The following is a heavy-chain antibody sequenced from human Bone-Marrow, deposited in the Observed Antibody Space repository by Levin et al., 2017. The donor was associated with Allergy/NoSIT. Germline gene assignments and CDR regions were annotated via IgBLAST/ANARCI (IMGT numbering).Heavy chain of an antibody. CDR1: GFTFSDYW. CDR3: ARDKRVGATYFDF. D-gene: IGHD1-26*01. V-gene: IGHV3-7*01. J-gene: IGHJ4*02. Sequence: GESLRLSCEASGFTFSDYWMSWVRQTPGKGLEWVANIKQDGGERYYLDSVKGRFTISRDNAKNSLFLEMNTLRAEDTAVYYCARDKRVGATYFDFWGQGSLVTVSS. CDR2: IKQDGGER.